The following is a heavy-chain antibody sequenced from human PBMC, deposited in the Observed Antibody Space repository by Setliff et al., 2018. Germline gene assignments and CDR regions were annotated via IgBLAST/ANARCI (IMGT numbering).Heavy chain of an antibody. CDR3: ASHEPWLWNAFVI. D-gene: IGHD6-19*01. V-gene: IGHV3-11*04. Sequence: PGGSLRLSCEGAGFKISGFYMSWVRQAPGEGLEWLSYITTSGSTIYYADSVKGRFTISRDNAKNSLYLQMNSLRAEDTAVYYCASHEPWLWNAFVIWGQGTMVTVSS. J-gene: IGHJ3*02. CDR2: ITTSGSTI. CDR1: GFKISGFY.